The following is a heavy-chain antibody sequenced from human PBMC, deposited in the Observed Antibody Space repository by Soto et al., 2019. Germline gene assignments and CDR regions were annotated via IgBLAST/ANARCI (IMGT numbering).Heavy chain of an antibody. J-gene: IGHJ6*02. CDR2: IKQDGSEK. Sequence: EVQLVESGGGLVKPGGSLRLSCAASGFTFSNYWMNWVRQAPGKGLEWVANIKQDGSEKYFVDSVKGRFTISRDNAKNSLYMRMNSLRAEDTAVYYCARDLGRTAAGYYYYYAMDVWGQGTTFTVSS. V-gene: IGHV3-7*01. CDR1: GFTFSNYW. CDR3: ARDLGRTAAGYYYYYAMDV. D-gene: IGHD2-2*01.